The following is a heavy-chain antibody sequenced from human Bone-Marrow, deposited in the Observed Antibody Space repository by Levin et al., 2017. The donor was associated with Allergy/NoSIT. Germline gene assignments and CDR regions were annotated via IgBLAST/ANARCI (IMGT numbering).Heavy chain of an antibody. J-gene: IGHJ5*02. CDR3: ARGRATGIAVAWGNWFDP. CDR1: GGSFSGYY. CDR2: INHSGST. D-gene: IGHD6-19*01. Sequence: TSETLSLTCAVYGGSFSGYYWSWIRQPPGKGLEWIGEINHSGSTNYNPSLKSRVTISVDTSKNQFSLKLSSVTAADTAVYYCARGRATGIAVAWGNWFDPWGQGTLVTVSS. V-gene: IGHV4-34*01.